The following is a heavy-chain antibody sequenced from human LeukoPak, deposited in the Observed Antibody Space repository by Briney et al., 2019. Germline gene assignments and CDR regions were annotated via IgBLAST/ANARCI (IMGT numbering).Heavy chain of an antibody. V-gene: IGHV3-53*01. D-gene: IGHD6-13*01. CDR2: IYSGGST. CDR3: ARFSFQQLGYFDY. Sequence: GGPLRLSCAASGFTVSSNYMSWVRQAPGKGLEWVSVIYSGGSTYYADSVKGRFTISRDNSKNTLYLQMNSLRAEDTAVYYCARFSFQQLGYFDYWGQGTLVTVSS. J-gene: IGHJ4*02. CDR1: GFTVSSNY.